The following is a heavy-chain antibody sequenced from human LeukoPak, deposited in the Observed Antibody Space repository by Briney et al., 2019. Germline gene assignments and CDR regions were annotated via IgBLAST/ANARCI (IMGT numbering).Heavy chain of an antibody. D-gene: IGHD3-3*01. CDR3: ARGGDYDFWSGSPSPYGMDV. Sequence: ASVKVSCKASGYTFTSYGISWVRQAPGQGLEWMGWISAYNGNTNYAQKLQGRVTMTTDTSTSTAYMELRSLRSDDTAVYYCARGGDYDFWSGSPSPYGMDVWGQGTTVTVSS. J-gene: IGHJ6*02. CDR2: ISAYNGNT. V-gene: IGHV1-18*01. CDR1: GYTFTSYG.